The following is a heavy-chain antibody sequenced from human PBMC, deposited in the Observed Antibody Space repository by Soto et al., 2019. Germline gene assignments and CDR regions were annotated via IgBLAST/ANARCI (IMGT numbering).Heavy chain of an antibody. CDR2: IYYSGST. CDR3: ARDGSSWQGDQYCDY. J-gene: IGHJ4*02. D-gene: IGHD6-13*01. CDR1: GGSISSYY. V-gene: IGHV4-59*01. Sequence: PSETLSLTCTVSGGSISSYYWSWIRQPPGKGLEWIGYIYYSGSTNYNPSLKSRVTISVNTSKNQFSLKLSSVTAADTAVYYCARDGSSWQGDQYCDYWGQGTLVTVSS.